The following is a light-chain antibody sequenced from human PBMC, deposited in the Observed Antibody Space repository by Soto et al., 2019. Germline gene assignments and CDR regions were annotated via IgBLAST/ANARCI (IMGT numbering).Light chain of an antibody. V-gene: IGLV2-8*01. CDR1: ISDVGGYDY. CDR3: LSYAGTACV. CDR2: EVT. J-gene: IGLJ1*01. Sequence: QSVLTQPPSSSGSPGQSVTISCTGTISDVGGYDYVSWYQQYPGKTPKLMIFEVTKRPSGVPDRFSGSKSGNTASLTVSGLQAEDEADYYCLSYAGTACVFGTGTKVTVL.